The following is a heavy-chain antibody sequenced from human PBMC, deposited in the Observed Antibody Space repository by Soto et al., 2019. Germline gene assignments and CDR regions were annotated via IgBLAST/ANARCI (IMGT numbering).Heavy chain of an antibody. Sequence: QVQLVQSGSEVRRPGAAVKVSCNASGGSFSNSAIAWVRQAPGQGLEWLGMIIPIFTTTNYAQKFKDRLTSTADGSTSTAYMELRGLKSEDTAVYFCARPSGLLGQFSALVDYWGQGTLVTVAS. J-gene: IGHJ4*02. CDR1: GGSFSNSA. CDR2: IIPIFTTT. D-gene: IGHD6-6*01. CDR3: ARPSGLLGQFSALVDY. V-gene: IGHV1-69*18.